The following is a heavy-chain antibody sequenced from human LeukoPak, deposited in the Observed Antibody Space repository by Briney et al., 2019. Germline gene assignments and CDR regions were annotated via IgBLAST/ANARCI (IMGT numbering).Heavy chain of an antibody. J-gene: IGHJ6*03. V-gene: IGHV3-23*01. CDR2: ISRNGVAT. Sequence: GGSLRLSCEASGLSIGDYTMHWVRQVPGKGLEWVSLISRNGVATKYADSVRGRFTISRDNSKNTLYLQMNSLRAEDTAVYYCAKTTVDLYYYYYMDVWGKGTTVTVSS. CDR1: GLSIGDYT. CDR3: AKTTVDLYYYYYMDV. D-gene: IGHD1-1*01.